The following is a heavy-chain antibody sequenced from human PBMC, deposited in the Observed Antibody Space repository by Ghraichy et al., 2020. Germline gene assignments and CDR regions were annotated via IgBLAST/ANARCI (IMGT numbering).Heavy chain of an antibody. D-gene: IGHD1-26*01. CDR3: TTAPSGSYFAVGY. J-gene: IGHJ4*02. Sequence: GGSLRLSCAASGFTFSNAWMSWVRQAPGKGLEWVGRIKSKTDGGTTDYAAPVKGRFTISRDDSKNTLYLQMNSLKTEDTAVYYCTTAPSGSYFAVGYWGQGTLVTVSS. V-gene: IGHV3-15*01. CDR2: IKSKTDGGTT. CDR1: GFTFSNAW.